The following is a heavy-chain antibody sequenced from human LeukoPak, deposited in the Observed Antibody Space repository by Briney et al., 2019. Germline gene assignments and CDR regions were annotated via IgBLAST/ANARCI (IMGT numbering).Heavy chain of an antibody. CDR2: ISSSSSYI. D-gene: IGHD4-17*01. CDR3: ARVNYGDYQIDY. V-gene: IGHV3-21*01. CDR1: GFTFSSYG. J-gene: IGHJ4*02. Sequence: GGSLRLSCAASGFTFSSYGMNWVRQAPGKGLEWVSSISSSSSYIYYADSVKGRFTISRDNAKNSLYLQMNSLRAEDTAVYYCARVNYGDYQIDYWGQGTLVTVSS.